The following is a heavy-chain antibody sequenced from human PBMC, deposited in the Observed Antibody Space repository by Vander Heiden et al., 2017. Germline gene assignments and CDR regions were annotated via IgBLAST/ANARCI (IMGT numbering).Heavy chain of an antibody. CDR2: IIPIFGTA. J-gene: IGHJ6*02. Sequence: SSHAISWVRQSPVHGLEWMGGIIPIFGTANYEQKFQGRVTITADGTTSTAYMELSSLRAEDTAVYYCARKLKYDPYGMDVWGQGTTVTVSS. D-gene: IGHD1-1*01. V-gene: IGHV1-69*01. CDR1: SSHA. CDR3: ARKLKYDPYGMDV.